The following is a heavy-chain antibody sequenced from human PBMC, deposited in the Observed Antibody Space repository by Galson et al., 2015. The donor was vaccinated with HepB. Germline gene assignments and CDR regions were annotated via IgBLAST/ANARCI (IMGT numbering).Heavy chain of an antibody. Sequence: SLRLSCAASGFTFSTTWMTWVRQTPGKGLEGVANIKYDGSETYYLDSVKGRFTISRDNAKSSLYLEMSGLRAEDTAVYYCGRDHNHLLDHWGQGILVTVSS. D-gene: IGHD1-14*01. CDR3: GRDHNHLLDH. CDR2: IKYDGSET. J-gene: IGHJ4*02. CDR1: GFTFSTTW. V-gene: IGHV3-7*03.